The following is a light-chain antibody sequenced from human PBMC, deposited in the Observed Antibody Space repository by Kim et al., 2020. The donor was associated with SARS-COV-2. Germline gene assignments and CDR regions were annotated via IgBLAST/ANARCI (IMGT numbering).Light chain of an antibody. Sequence: VSPGERDTLTCRVSQGVPSNLAWFQQKPGLAPRLLIYGTSTRATGIPARFGGSGSGTEFTLTISSLQPEDFAVYYCHQYNNWPYTFGPGTKLEIK. J-gene: IGKJ2*01. CDR2: GTS. CDR3: HQYNNWPYT. CDR1: QGVPSN. V-gene: IGKV3-15*01.